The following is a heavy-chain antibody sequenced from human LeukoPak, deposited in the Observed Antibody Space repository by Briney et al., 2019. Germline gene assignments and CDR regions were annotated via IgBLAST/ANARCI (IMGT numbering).Heavy chain of an antibody. CDR2: ISSSGSAI. V-gene: IGHV3-48*01. CDR1: GFSFNDYT. D-gene: IGHD3-10*01. J-gene: IGHJ4*02. Sequence: GGSLRLSCVASGFSFNDYTMTWVRQAPGKGLEWVSCISSSGSAIYYGDSVKGRFTISRDNAKNSLYLQMSSLRAEDTAVYYCARKRLGSGNYYHDYWGQGTLVTVSS. CDR3: ARKRLGSGNYYHDY.